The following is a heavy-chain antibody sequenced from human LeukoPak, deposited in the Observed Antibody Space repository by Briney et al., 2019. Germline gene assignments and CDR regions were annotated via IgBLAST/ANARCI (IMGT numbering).Heavy chain of an antibody. CDR2: FRGSGGYT. Sequence: PGGSLRLSCAASGFTFSSYAMSWVRQAPGKGLEWVSGFRGSGGYTFYADSVKGRVTISRDNSKSTPYPQMNSLRAEDTAVCYCAKGYGDPSHFDYWGQGTLVTVSS. CDR3: AKGYGDPSHFDY. V-gene: IGHV3-23*01. D-gene: IGHD4-17*01. CDR1: GFTFSSYA. J-gene: IGHJ4*02.